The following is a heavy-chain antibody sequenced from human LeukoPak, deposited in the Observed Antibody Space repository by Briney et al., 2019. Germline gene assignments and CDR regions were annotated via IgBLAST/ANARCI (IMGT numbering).Heavy chain of an antibody. CDR1: GGSISSSY. CDR2: IYNTGTT. J-gene: IGHJ4*02. Sequence: SETLSLTCNVSGGSISSSYWSWIRQPPGKGLKWVGYIYNTGTTNYNPSLNSRVTISVDTPKNQLSLRLSSVTAADTAVYYCARHEPPGARRHLDYWGQGTLVTVSS. D-gene: IGHD1-14*01. CDR3: ARHEPPGARRHLDY. V-gene: IGHV4-59*08.